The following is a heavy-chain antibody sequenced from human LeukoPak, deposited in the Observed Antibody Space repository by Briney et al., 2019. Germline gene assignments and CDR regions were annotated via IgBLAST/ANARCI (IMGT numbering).Heavy chain of an antibody. Sequence: GGSLRLSCVASGFSFSTYGMSWVRQAPVKGLEWVSGISGSGSDTYYADSVKGRFTISRDNSKNTLYLQMNSLRAEDTAVYYCAKEALLVGAGGVHDCWGQGTLVTVSS. CDR3: AKEALLVGAGGVHDC. V-gene: IGHV3-23*01. CDR2: ISGSGSDT. D-gene: IGHD1-26*01. J-gene: IGHJ4*02. CDR1: GFSFSTYG.